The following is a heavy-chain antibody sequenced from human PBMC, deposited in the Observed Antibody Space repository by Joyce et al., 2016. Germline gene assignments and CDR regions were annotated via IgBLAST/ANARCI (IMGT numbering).Heavy chain of an antibody. Sequence: QVKLQESGPGLVKPSGTLSLTCAVSGASISGKHWWSWVRQAPGQGLEWIGEVYHTGITNYNPSLESRVTISVHKSKTQFSLNLTSVTAADTATYYCARGASGWYGDYYYYSGMDVWGQGTTVSTSS. V-gene: IGHV4-4*02. D-gene: IGHD6-19*01. CDR3: ARGASGWYGDYYYYSGMDV. J-gene: IGHJ6*02. CDR2: VYHTGIT. CDR1: GASISGKHW.